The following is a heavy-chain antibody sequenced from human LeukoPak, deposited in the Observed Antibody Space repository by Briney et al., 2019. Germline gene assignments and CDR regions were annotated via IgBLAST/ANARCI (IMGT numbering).Heavy chain of an antibody. D-gene: IGHD2-2*01. CDR3: ARDSPYSIVVVPAASRPYCWFDP. CDR2: IYHSGST. Sequence: SGTLSLTCAVSGGFISSSNWWSWVRQPPGKGLEWIGEIYHSGSTNYNPSLKSRVTISVDKSKNQFSLKLSSVTAADTAVYYCARDSPYSIVVVPAASRPYCWFDPWGQGTLVTVSS. V-gene: IGHV4-4*02. CDR1: GGFISSSNW. J-gene: IGHJ5*02.